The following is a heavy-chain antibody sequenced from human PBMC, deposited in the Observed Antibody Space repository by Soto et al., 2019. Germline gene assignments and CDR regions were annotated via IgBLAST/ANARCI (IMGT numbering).Heavy chain of an antibody. V-gene: IGHV3-23*01. CDR3: AKDHARSYYGSGVNWFDP. CDR2: ISGSGGST. Sequence: WGSLRLSCAASGFTFSSYAITWVRQAPGKGLEWVSAISGSGGSTYYADSVKGRFTISRDNSKNTLYLQMNSLRAEDTAVYYCAKDHARSYYGSGVNWFDPWGQGTLVTGTS. J-gene: IGHJ5*02. CDR1: GFTFSSYA. D-gene: IGHD3-10*01.